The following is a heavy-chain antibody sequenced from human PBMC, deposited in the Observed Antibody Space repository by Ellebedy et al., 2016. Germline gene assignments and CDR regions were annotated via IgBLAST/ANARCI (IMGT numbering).Heavy chain of an antibody. CDR1: GFTFSSYA. CDR3: AKSPLVVVAATCLDY. V-gene: IGHV3-23*01. J-gene: IGHJ4*02. CDR2: ISGSGGGT. Sequence: GGSLRLSCAASGFTFSSYAMSWVRQTPGKGLEWVSAISGSGGGTTYADSVKGRFTISSANSKTTLFLQMNSLRAEDTALYYCAKSPLVVVAATCLDYWGQGTLVTVSS. D-gene: IGHD2-15*01.